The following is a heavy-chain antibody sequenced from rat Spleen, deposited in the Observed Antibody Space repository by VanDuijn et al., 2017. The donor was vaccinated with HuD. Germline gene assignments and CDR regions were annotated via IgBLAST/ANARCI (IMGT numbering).Heavy chain of an antibody. CDR3: ARSDYSSPYYFEY. V-gene: IGHV2-1*01. J-gene: IGHJ2*01. CDR2: IWGDGST. Sequence: QVQLKESGPGLVQPSQTLSLTCTVSGFSLISNSVHWIRQPPGRGLEWMGGIWGDGSTNYNSALKSRLSISRDTSKSQLFLQMNDLQTEDTAMYFCARSDYSSPYYFEYWGQGVMVTVSS. CDR1: GFSLISNS. D-gene: IGHD1-2*01.